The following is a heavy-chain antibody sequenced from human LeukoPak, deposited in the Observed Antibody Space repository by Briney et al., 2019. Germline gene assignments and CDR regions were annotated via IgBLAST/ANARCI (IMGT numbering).Heavy chain of an antibody. CDR2: IDPSDSYT. CDR1: GGTFSSYA. CDR3: ARLPQAYYYGSGSSINPDY. J-gene: IGHJ4*02. D-gene: IGHD3-10*01. Sequence: KVSCKASGGTFSSYAISWVRQMPGKGLEWMGRIDPSDSYTNYSPSFQGHVTISADKSISTAYLQWSSLKASGTAMYYCARLPQAYYYGSGSSINPDYWGQGTLVTVSS. V-gene: IGHV5-10-1*01.